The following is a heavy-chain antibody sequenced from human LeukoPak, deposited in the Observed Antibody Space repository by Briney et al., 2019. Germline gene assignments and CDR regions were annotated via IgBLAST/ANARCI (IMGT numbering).Heavy chain of an antibody. Sequence: GGSPRPSCSASGFTFISYWMNWVRRAPGKGRVWVSRINTDGSSTIYSDSVKGRFTISRANAKNTLYLQMNSLRAEDTAVYYCARDRSPGQSDYWGQGTLVTVSS. V-gene: IGHV3-74*01. CDR2: INTDGSST. CDR3: ARDRSPGQSDY. CDR1: GFTFISYW. J-gene: IGHJ4*02.